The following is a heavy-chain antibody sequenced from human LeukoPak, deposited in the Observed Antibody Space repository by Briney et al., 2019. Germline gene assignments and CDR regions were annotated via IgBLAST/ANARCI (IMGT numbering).Heavy chain of an antibody. D-gene: IGHD3-10*01. V-gene: IGHV4-59*12. CDR2: IYYTGST. CDR1: SGSIGSYY. CDR3: ARGGGVRMVRGESLGP. Sequence: PSETLSLTCTVSSGSIGSYYWSWIRQPPGKGLEWIGYIYYTGSTDYNPSLKSRVTMSVDTSKNQFSLKLSSVTAADTAVYYCARGGGVRMVRGESLGPWGQGTLVTVSS. J-gene: IGHJ5*02.